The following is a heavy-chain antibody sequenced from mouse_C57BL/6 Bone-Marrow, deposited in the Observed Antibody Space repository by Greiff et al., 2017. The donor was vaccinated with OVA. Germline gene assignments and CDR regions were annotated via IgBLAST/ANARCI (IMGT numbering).Heavy chain of an antibody. J-gene: IGHJ4*01. Sequence: QVQLQQSGAELARPGASVKLSCKASGYTFTSYGISWVKQRTGQGLEWIGEIYPRSGNTYYNEKLKGKATLTADKSSSTAYMELRSLTSEDSAVYFCARDYGNPYYAMDYWGQGTSVTVSS. CDR1: GYTFTSYG. D-gene: IGHD2-1*01. CDR3: ARDYGNPYYAMDY. V-gene: IGHV1-81*01. CDR2: IYPRSGNT.